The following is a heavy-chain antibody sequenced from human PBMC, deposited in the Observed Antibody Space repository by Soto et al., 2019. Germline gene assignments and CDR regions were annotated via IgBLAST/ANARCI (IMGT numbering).Heavy chain of an antibody. CDR3: ARDYYGSGTNNWFDP. CDR2: IYHSGST. CDR1: GGSISSSNW. V-gene: IGHV4-4*02. D-gene: IGHD3-10*01. Sequence: SETLSLTCAVSGGSISSSNWWSWVRQPPGKGLEWIGEIYHSGSTNYNPSLKSRVTISVDKSKNQFSLKLSSVTAADTAVYYCARDYYGSGTNNWFDPWGQGTLVT. J-gene: IGHJ5*02.